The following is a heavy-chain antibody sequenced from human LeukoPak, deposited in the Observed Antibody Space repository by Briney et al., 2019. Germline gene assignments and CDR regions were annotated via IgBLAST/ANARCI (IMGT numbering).Heavy chain of an antibody. V-gene: IGHV4-4*07. D-gene: IGHD3-10*01. Sequence: SETLSLTCTVSDASISTYYWSWIRQPAGKGLEWIGHISSSGNTNYNPSLKSRVTMSVDTSKNHFSLKLSSVPSAHTAVYYCAREVYYYSSGSYYNFDYWGQGTLVTVSS. CDR1: DASISTYY. CDR2: ISSSGNT. CDR3: AREVYYYSSGSYYNFDY. J-gene: IGHJ4*02.